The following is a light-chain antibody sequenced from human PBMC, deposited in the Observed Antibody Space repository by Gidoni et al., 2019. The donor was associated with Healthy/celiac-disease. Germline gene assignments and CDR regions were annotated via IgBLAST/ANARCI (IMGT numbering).Light chain of an antibody. CDR3: SSYTSISTLDVV. J-gene: IGLJ2*01. V-gene: IGLV2-14*03. CDR2: DVS. CDR1: SSDVGGYNY. Sequence: HSALTQPASASGSPGLSTTISCTGTSSDVGGYNYVSWYQQHPGKAPKLMIYDVSNRPSGVSNRFSGSKSGNTASLTISGLQAEDEADYYCSSYTSISTLDVVFGGGTKLTVL.